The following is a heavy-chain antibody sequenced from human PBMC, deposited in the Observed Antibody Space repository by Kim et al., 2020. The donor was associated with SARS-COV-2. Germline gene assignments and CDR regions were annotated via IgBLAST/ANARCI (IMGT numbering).Heavy chain of an antibody. CDR3: ASNPGGSFDP. Sequence: IYYADPVKGRFTTPRDTAENSLYLQMNSLRAEDTAVYYCASNPGGSFDPWGQGTLVTVSS. CDR2: I. D-gene: IGHD3-10*01. J-gene: IGHJ5*02. V-gene: IGHV3-48*03.